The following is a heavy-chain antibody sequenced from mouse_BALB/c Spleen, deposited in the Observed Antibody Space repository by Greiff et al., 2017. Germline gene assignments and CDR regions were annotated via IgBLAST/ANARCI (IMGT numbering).Heavy chain of an antibody. Sequence: QVQLKQSGAELVRPGVSVKISCKGSGYTFTDYAMHWVKQSHAKSLEWIGVISTYYGDASYNQKFKGKATMTVDKSSSTAYMELARLTSEDSAIYYCARTNKDAMDYWGQGTSVTVSS. CDR2: ISTYYGDA. V-gene: IGHV1S137*01. CDR3: ARTNKDAMDY. J-gene: IGHJ4*01. CDR1: GYTFTDYA.